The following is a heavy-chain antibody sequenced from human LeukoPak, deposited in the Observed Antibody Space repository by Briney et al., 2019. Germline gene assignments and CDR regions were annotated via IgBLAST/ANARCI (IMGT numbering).Heavy chain of an antibody. Sequence: GGSLRLSCAASGFTVSSNYMSWVRQAPGRGLEWVAVLYSGGATYYTDSVKGRFTISRDKSKHTLYLQMNSLRAEDTAVYFCARDRPLWSFDPFDIWGQGTMVIVSS. CDR1: GFTVSSNY. D-gene: IGHD5-18*01. CDR3: ARDRPLWSFDPFDI. CDR2: LYSGGAT. V-gene: IGHV3-66*02. J-gene: IGHJ3*02.